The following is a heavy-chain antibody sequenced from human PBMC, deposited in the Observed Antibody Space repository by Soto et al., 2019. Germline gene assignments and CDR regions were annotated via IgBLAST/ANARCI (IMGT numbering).Heavy chain of an antibody. CDR1: GFSFSSYD. Sequence: QVQLVESGGGVVQPGTSLRLSCAASGFSFSSYDIHWVRQAPGKGLEWVAVIWYDGSNKYYADSVKGRFIIARDNSRNTVYLKMNSLRADDTAVYYCARGYSSSRDLGYWGQGTLVTVSS. CDR3: ARGYSSSRDLGY. J-gene: IGHJ4*02. D-gene: IGHD6-13*01. CDR2: IWYDGSNK. V-gene: IGHV3-33*01.